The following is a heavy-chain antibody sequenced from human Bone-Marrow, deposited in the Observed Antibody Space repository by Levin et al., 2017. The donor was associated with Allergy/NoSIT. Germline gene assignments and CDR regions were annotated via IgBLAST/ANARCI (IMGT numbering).Heavy chain of an antibody. CDR1: GGSISGYY. CDR3: ARHGSRSWSPLNDY. J-gene: IGHJ4*02. CDR2: VYYTGIT. D-gene: IGHD6-13*01. Sequence: SETLSLTCTVSGGSISGYYWSWIRQPPGKGLEWIGYVYYTGITNYNPSLKSRLTISADTSKNQFSLELSSVTATDTAMYYCARHGSRSWSPLNDYWGQGTLVTVSS. V-gene: IGHV4-59*08.